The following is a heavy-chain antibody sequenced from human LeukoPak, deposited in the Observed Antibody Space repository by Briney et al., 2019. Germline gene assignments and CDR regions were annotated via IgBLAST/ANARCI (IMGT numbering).Heavy chain of an antibody. CDR1: GFTFSTYA. CDR3: AKELGTGIAVAGTGDY. CDR2: ISGSGGST. Sequence: GGTLRLSCAASGFTFSTYAMSWVRQAPGKGLEWVSAISGSGGSTYYADSVKGRFTISRDNSKNTLYLQMNSLRAEDTAVYYCAKELGTGIAVAGTGDYWGQGTLVTVSS. D-gene: IGHD6-19*01. J-gene: IGHJ4*02. V-gene: IGHV3-23*01.